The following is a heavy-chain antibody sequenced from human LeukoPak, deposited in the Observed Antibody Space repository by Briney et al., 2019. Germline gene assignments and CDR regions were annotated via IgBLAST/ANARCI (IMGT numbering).Heavy chain of an antibody. D-gene: IGHD4-17*01. J-gene: IGHJ6*02. CDR2: IYTSGST. CDR3: ASRIYDYGDPSSLYYYYGMDV. Sequence: SETLSLTCTVSGGSISSYYWSWIRQPAGKGLEWIGRIYTSGSTNYNPSLKSRVTISVDTSKNQFSLKLSSVTAADTAVYYCASRIYDYGDPSSLYYYYGMDVWGQGTTVTVSS. V-gene: IGHV4-4*07. CDR1: GGSISSYY.